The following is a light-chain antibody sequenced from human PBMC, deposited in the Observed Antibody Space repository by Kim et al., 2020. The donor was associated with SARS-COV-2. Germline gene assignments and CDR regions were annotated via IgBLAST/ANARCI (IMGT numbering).Light chain of an antibody. CDR1: SSDVGGYNY. V-gene: IGLV2-11*01. CDR2: DVS. Sequence: GQSVILSCTGTSSDVGGYNYVSWYQQHPGKAPKLMIYDVSKRPSGVPDRFSGSKSGNTASLTISGLQAEDEADYYCCSYAGSYTFVFGTGTQLTVL. CDR3: CSYAGSYTFV. J-gene: IGLJ1*01.